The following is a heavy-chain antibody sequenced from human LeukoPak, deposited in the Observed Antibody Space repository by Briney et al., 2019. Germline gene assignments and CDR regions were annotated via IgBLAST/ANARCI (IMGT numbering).Heavy chain of an antibody. J-gene: IGHJ4*02. CDR1: GFTFSSYA. Sequence: GGSLRLSCAASGFTFSSYAMHWVSQAPGKGLEWVAVISYDGSNKYYADSVKGRFTISRDNSKNTLYLQMNSLRAEDTAVYYCAKDSWGATDYWGQGTLVTVSS. V-gene: IGHV3-30*04. CDR3: AKDSWGATDY. CDR2: ISYDGSNK. D-gene: IGHD1-26*01.